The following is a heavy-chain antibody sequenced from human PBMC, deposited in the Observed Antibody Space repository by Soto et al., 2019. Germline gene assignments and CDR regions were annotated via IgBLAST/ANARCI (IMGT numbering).Heavy chain of an antibody. J-gene: IGHJ6*02. CDR1: GGSISTYY. Sequence: SETLSLTCTVSGGSISTYYWSWIRQPPGKGLDWIGYIYYSGSTDYNPSLKSRVTMSVDTSKDQFSLKLRSVTAADTAVYYCARTGGDGSLDVWGQGTTVT. V-gene: IGHV4-59*01. CDR3: ARTGGDGSLDV. D-gene: IGHD3-16*01. CDR2: IYYSGST.